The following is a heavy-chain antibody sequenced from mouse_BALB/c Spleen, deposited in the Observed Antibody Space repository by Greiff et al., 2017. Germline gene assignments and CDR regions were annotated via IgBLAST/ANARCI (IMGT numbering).Heavy chain of an antibody. J-gene: IGHJ2*01. V-gene: IGHV5-4*02. CDR3: ARVYGNYFDY. CDR1: GFTFSDYY. Sequence: EVKLMESGGGLVKPGGSLKLSCAASGFTFSDYYMYWVRQTPEKRLEWVATISDGGSYTYYPDSVKGRFTISRDNAKNNLYLQMSSLKSEDTAMYYCARVYGNYFDYWGQGTTLTVSS. D-gene: IGHD2-1*01. CDR2: ISDGGSYT.